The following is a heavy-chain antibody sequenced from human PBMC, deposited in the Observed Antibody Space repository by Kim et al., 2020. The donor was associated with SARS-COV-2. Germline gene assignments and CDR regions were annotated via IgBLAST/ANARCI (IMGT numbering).Heavy chain of an antibody. CDR2: ISYDGSNK. V-gene: IGHV3-30*04. CDR3: AIFFAPRYGSGSTHFDY. D-gene: IGHD3-10*01. CDR1: GFTFSSYA. J-gene: IGHJ4*02. Sequence: GGSLRLSCAASGFTFSSYAMHWVRPAPGKGLEWVAVISYDGSNKYYADSVKGRFTISRDNSKNTLYLQMNSLRAEDTAVYYCAIFFAPRYGSGSTHFDYWGQGTLVTVSS.